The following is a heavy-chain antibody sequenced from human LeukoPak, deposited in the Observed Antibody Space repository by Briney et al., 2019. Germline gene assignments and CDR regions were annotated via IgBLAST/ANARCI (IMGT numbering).Heavy chain of an antibody. CDR2: IYHSGST. CDR3: ATAAGYSSGWVWFDP. V-gene: IGHV4-4*02. J-gene: IGHJ5*02. Sequence: SGTLSLTCAVSGGSISSSNWWSWVSQPPGKGLEWIGEIYHSGSTNYNPSLKSRVTISVDKSKNQFSLKLSSVTAADTAVYYCATAAGYSSGWVWFDPWGQGTLVTVSS. D-gene: IGHD6-19*01. CDR1: GGSISSSNW.